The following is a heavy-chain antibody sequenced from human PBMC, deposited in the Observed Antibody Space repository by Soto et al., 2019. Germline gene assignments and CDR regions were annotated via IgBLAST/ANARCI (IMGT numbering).Heavy chain of an antibody. CDR2: IYNSGST. CDR1: GGSISRGGNY. CDR3: ARDHPHSYGVYYFDY. J-gene: IGHJ4*02. Sequence: PSETLSLTCTVSGGSISRGGNYWSWIRQHPGEGLEWIGYIYNSGSTYYNPSLKSRVTISVDSSKNQFSLKVRSVTAADTAVYYCARDHPHSYGVYYFDYWGQGTPVTVSS. V-gene: IGHV4-31*03. D-gene: IGHD5-18*01.